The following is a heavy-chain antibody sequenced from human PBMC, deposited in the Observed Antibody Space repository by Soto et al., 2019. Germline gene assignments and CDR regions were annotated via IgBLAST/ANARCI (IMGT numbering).Heavy chain of an antibody. CDR1: GFTFSSYA. J-gene: IGHJ6*02. CDR3: ARPRTYYDFWSGFDYYGMDV. Sequence: GGSLRLSCAASGFTFSSYAMHWVRQAPGKGLEWVAVISYDGSNKYYADSVKGRFTISRDNSKNTLYLQMNSLRAEDTAVYYCARPRTYYDFWSGFDYYGMDVWGQGTTVTVSS. D-gene: IGHD3-3*01. V-gene: IGHV3-30-3*01. CDR2: ISYDGSNK.